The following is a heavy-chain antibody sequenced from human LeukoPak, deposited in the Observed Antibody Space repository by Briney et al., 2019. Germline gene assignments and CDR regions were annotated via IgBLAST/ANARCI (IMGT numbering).Heavy chain of an antibody. Sequence: ASVKVSCRASGYTFTSYDINWVRQATGQGLEWMGWMNPNSGNTGYAQKFQGRVTMTRNTSISTAYMELSSLRSEDTAVYYCARGRRLAANIYYFDYWGQGTLVTVSS. CDR2: MNPNSGNT. CDR1: GYTFTSYD. J-gene: IGHJ4*02. V-gene: IGHV1-8*01. D-gene: IGHD6-19*01. CDR3: ARGRRLAANIYYFDY.